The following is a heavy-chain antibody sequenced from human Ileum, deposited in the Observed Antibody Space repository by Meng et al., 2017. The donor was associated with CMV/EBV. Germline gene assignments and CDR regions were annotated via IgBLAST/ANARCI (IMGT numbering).Heavy chain of an antibody. Sequence: GQLPESGPGLVKPSETLSLPCTGSGGSISSYSWSWIRQPAGKGLEWIGRIYSSVGANYSPSLKSRATMSVDMSKNQFSLRLKSVTAADSAVYFCARGGIFRGLDYWGQGTLVTVSS. CDR2: IYSSVGA. CDR1: GGSISSYS. D-gene: IGHD3-10*01. V-gene: IGHV4-4*07. CDR3: ARGGIFRGLDY. J-gene: IGHJ4*02.